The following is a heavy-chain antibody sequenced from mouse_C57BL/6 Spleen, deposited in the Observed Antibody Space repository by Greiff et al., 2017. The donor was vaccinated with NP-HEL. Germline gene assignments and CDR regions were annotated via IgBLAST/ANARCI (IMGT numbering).Heavy chain of an antibody. Sequence: QVQLQQSGAELARPGASVKLSCKASGYTFTSYGISWVKQRTGQGLEWIGEIYPRSGNTYYNEKFKGKATLTADKSSSTAYMELRSLTSEDAAVYFCARSDYGSSYEWYFDVWGTGTTVTVSS. CDR1: GYTFTSYG. CDR3: ARSDYGSSYEWYFDV. D-gene: IGHD1-1*01. V-gene: IGHV1-81*01. J-gene: IGHJ1*03. CDR2: IYPRSGNT.